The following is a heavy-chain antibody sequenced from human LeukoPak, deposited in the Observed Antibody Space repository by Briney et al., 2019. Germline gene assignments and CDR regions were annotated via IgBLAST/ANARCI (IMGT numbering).Heavy chain of an antibody. V-gene: IGHV3-23*01. CDR2: ISASGGST. Sequence: GGSLRLSCAASGFSFTYYAMSWVRQAPGKGLEWVSTISASGGSTTSADSVKGRFSISRDSSKNTLYLQMNSLRAEDTAVYYCAKGDGSGNCYSLTYFDYWGQGALVTVSS. CDR1: GFSFTYYA. CDR3: AKGDGSGNCYSLTYFDY. J-gene: IGHJ4*02. D-gene: IGHD3-10*01.